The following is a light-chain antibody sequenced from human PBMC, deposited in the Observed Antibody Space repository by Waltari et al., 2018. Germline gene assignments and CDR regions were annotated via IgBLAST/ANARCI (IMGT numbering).Light chain of an antibody. CDR2: ANN. CDR3: QSYDSSLTGYVV. Sequence: QSVLTQPPSVSGAPGQRVTISCTGRSSNIGAGYDVHWYQVLPGTAPKLLSSANNIPPSGVPDRFSGSEAGTSSSLGITGLQAEDEADYYCQSYDSSLTGYVVFGGGTKLTVL. CDR1: SSNIGAGYD. V-gene: IGLV1-40*01. J-gene: IGLJ2*01.